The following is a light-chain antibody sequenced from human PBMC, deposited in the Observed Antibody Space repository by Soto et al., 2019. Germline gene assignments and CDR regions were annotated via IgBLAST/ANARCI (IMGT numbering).Light chain of an antibody. CDR1: SSDVGGYNY. Sequence: QSALTQPASVSGSPGQSITISCTGTSSDVGGYNYVSWYQQHPGKAPKLMIYDVSNRPSGVSNRFSGYKSGTTASLTISGLQAEDEADYYCSSYTRSRDVVFGGGTKLTVL. J-gene: IGLJ2*01. CDR3: SSYTRSRDVV. CDR2: DVS. V-gene: IGLV2-14*01.